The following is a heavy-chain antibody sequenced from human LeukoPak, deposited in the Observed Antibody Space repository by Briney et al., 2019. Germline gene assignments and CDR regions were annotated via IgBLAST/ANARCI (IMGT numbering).Heavy chain of an antibody. CDR1: GGTFSSYA. Sequence: EASVTVCCTASGGTFSSYAISWVRQAHGPGIEWMGGVIPIFGTANYAQKFQGRVTITADKSTSTAYMELSSLRSEDTAVYYCARGYYGSGTLCYYGMDVWGKGTTVTVSS. CDR3: ARGYYGSGTLCYYGMDV. D-gene: IGHD3-10*01. V-gene: IGHV1-69*06. CDR2: VIPIFGTA. J-gene: IGHJ6*04.